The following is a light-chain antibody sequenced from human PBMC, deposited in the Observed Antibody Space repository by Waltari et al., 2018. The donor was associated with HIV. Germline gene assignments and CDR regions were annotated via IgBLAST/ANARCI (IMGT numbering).Light chain of an antibody. V-gene: IGLV3-21*04. CDR1: DIGTRS. CDR3: QVWDTSSDHRYV. CDR2: YDS. J-gene: IGLJ1*01. Sequence: SYVLTQPPSVSVAPGKTARITCGGNDIGTRSVNWYQQRPGQAPVLVIYYDSARPSGIPERFSGSNSGNTATLTISRVEAGDEADYYCQVWDTSSDHRYVFGTGTKVTVL.